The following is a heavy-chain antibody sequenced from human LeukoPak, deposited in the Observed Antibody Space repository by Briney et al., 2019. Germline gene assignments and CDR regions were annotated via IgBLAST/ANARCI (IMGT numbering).Heavy chain of an antibody. CDR3: ARMQLTTLDY. D-gene: IGHD4-11*01. CDR2: IYYSGGT. J-gene: IGHJ4*02. CDR1: GGSISSYY. V-gene: IGHV4-59*01. Sequence: SETLSLTCTVSGGSISSYYWSWIRQPPGKGLEWIGYIYYSGGTNYNPSLKSRVTISVDTSKNQFSLKLSSVTAADTAVYYCARMQLTTLDYWGQGTLVTVSS.